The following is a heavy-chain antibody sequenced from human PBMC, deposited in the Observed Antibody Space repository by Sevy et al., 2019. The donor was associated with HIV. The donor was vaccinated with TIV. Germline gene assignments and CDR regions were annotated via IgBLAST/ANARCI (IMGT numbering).Heavy chain of an antibody. CDR2: VPYDGSKS. Sequence: GGSLRLSCEVSGFNVNNYGMHWVRQPPGKGLEWVAMVPYDGSKSHYVDSVKGRFTISRDYSENTLYLQMNNLRVEDTAVYYCARDHNTGWCNWFDPWGQGTLVTVSS. CDR3: ARDHNTGWCNWFDP. J-gene: IGHJ5*02. CDR1: GFNVNNYG. V-gene: IGHV3-30*02. D-gene: IGHD3-9*01.